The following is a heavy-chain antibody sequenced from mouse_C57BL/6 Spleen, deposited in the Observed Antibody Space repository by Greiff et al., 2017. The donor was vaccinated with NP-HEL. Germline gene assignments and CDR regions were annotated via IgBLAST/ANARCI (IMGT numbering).Heavy chain of an antibody. CDR3: ARRYGSSYWYFDV. CDR1: GYTFTSYW. V-gene: IGHV1-59*01. CDR2: IDPSDSYT. D-gene: IGHD1-1*01. Sequence: QVQLKQPGAELVRPGTSVKLSCKASGYTFTSYWMHWVKQRPGQGLEWIGVIDPSDSYTNYNQKFKGKATLTVDTSSSTAYMQLSSLTSEDSAVYYCARRYGSSYWYFDVWGTGTTVTVSS. J-gene: IGHJ1*03.